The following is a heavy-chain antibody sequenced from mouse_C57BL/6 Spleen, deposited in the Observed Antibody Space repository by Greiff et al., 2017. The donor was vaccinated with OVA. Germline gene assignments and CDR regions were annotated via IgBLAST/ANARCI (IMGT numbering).Heavy chain of an antibody. CDR1: GYTFTSYG. CDR2: IYPRSGNT. V-gene: IGHV1-81*01. D-gene: IGHD1-1*01. Sequence: QVQLQQSGAELARPGASVKLSCKASGYTFTSYGISWVKQRTGQGLEWIGEIYPRSGNTYYNEKFKGKATLTADKSSSTAYMELRSLTSEDSAVYFCARWETTVVAPGYFDVWGTGTTVTVSS. J-gene: IGHJ1*03. CDR3: ARWETTVVAPGYFDV.